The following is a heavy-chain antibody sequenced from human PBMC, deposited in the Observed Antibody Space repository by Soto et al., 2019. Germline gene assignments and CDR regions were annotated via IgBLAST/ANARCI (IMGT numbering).Heavy chain of an antibody. CDR1: GYTFTSYY. D-gene: IGHD4-17*01. Sequence: QVQLVQSGAEVKKPGASVKVSCKASGYTFTSYYMHWVRQAPGQGLEWMGIINPSGGSTSYAQQFQGSVTMTGDTSTSTVYMGLSRLRSEDTAVYYCAVHATTVVTPSFDYWGQGTLVTVSS. V-gene: IGHV1-46*01. J-gene: IGHJ4*02. CDR2: INPSGGST. CDR3: AVHATTVVTPSFDY.